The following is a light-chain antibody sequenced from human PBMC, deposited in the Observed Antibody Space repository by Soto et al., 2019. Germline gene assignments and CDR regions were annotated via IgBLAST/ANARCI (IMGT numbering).Light chain of an antibody. CDR2: DAS. J-gene: IGKJ4*01. V-gene: IGKV1-5*01. Sequence: DIQMTQSPSTLSASVGDRVTITCRASQSISSWLAWYQQKPGKAPKLLIYDASSLESGVPSRFSGSGSGTEFTLTISSLQPDDFGTYYCQQETFGGGTKVDIK. CDR3: QQET. CDR1: QSISSW.